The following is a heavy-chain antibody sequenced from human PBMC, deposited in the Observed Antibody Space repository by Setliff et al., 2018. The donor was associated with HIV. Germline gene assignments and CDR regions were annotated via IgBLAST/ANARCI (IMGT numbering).Heavy chain of an antibody. CDR1: GYSFTDYW. J-gene: IGHJ3*02. D-gene: IGHD3-10*01. V-gene: IGHV5-51*01. CDR2: IYPGDSET. Sequence: GESLKISCRASGYSFTDYWIGWVRQMPGKGLECMGIIYPGDSETKYSPSFRGQVTISVDKSFNTAYLQWSSLRASDTTIYYCARVSRNLYGHLDGFDIWGHGTMVTVSS. CDR3: ARVSRNLYGHLDGFDI.